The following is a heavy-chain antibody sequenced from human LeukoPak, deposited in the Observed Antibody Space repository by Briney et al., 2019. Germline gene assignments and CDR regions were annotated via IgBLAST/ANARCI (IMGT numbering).Heavy chain of an antibody. CDR2: INHSGGT. CDR3: ARGGPDYGGNSGNDY. J-gene: IGHJ4*02. CDR1: GGSFGGYY. D-gene: IGHD4-23*01. V-gene: IGHV4-34*01. Sequence: SETLSLTCAVYGGSFGGYYWSWIRQPPGKGLEWIGEINHSGGTNYNPSLKSRVTISADTSKNQFSLKLTSVTAADTAVYYCARGGPDYGGNSGNDYWGQGTLVTVSS.